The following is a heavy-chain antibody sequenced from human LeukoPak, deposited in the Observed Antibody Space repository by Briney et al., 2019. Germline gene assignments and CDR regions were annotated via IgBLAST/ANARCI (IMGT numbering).Heavy chain of an antibody. CDR3: ARASLLWFGESIYYYCGMDV. V-gene: IGHV4-34*01. J-gene: IGHJ6*02. Sequence: PSETLSLTCAVYGGSFSGYYWSWIRQPPGKGLEWIGEINHSGSTNYNPSLKSRVTISVDTSKNQFSLKLSSVTAADTPVYYCARASLLWFGESIYYYCGMDVWGQGTTVTVSS. CDR2: INHSGST. CDR1: GGSFSGYY. D-gene: IGHD3-10*01.